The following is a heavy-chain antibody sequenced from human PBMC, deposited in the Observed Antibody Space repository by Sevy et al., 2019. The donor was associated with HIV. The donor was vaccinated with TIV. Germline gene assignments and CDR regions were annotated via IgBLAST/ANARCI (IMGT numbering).Heavy chain of an antibody. D-gene: IGHD2-2*02. V-gene: IGHV1-24*01. CDR1: GFSLTELS. CDR3: ATPFCRTANCYTTFDS. Sequence: ASVKVSCKVSGFSLTELSMHWVRQAPGKGLEWMGGFNPEDGETIYAQTFQGRLTLTEDTSTDTAYMDLSSLTSDDTAIYYCATPFCRTANCYTTFDSWGQGTQVTVS. CDR2: FNPEDGET. J-gene: IGHJ4*02.